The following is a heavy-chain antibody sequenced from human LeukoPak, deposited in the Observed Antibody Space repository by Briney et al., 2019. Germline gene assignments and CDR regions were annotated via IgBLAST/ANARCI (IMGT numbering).Heavy chain of an antibody. CDR3: ARVYRPYGDFHSFDY. Sequence: PGGSLRLSCAASGFTFANSWMHWVRQAPGKGLVWVSRIRGDGLDTNYAHSVMGRFTISRDNSKTTLYLQINSLRAEDTATYYCARVYRPYGDFHSFDYWGQGALVTVSS. CDR2: IRGDGLDT. CDR1: GFTFANSW. V-gene: IGHV3-74*01. D-gene: IGHD4-17*01. J-gene: IGHJ4*02.